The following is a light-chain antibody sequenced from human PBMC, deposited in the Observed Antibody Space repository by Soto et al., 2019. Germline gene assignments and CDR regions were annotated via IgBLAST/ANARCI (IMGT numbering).Light chain of an antibody. V-gene: IGLV2-14*01. CDR1: SSDVGAYNY. CDR2: EVT. J-gene: IGLJ3*02. Sequence: QSALIQPASVSGSPGQSITISCTGTSSDVGAYNYVSWYQQHSGKAPKLIIYEVTNRPSGVSNRFSASKSGNTASLTIFGLQADDEADYYCSSYSSSTSWVFGGGTKLTVL. CDR3: SSYSSSTSWV.